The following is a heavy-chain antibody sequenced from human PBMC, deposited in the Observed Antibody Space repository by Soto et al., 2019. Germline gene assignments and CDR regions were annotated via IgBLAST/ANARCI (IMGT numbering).Heavy chain of an antibody. CDR2: ISSSSSTI. CDR3: AREPGDYVWGSYRHTDGMDV. J-gene: IGHJ6*02. CDR1: GFTFSSYS. D-gene: IGHD3-16*02. V-gene: IGHV3-48*02. Sequence: EVQLVESGGGLVQPGGSLRLSCAASGFTFSSYSMNWVRQAPGKGLEWVSYISSSSSTIYYADSVKGRFTISRDNAKNSLSLQMNSLRDEDKAVYYCAREPGDYVWGSYRHTDGMDVWGQGTTVTVSS.